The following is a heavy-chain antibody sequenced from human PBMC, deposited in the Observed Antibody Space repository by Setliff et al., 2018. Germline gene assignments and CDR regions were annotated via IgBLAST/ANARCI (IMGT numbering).Heavy chain of an antibody. CDR3: AREIRVVVPAAPRYYGMDV. J-gene: IGHJ6*02. Sequence: ASVKVSCKASGYTFTGYYMHWVRQAPGQGLEWMGWINPNSGGTNYAQMFQGRVTMTRDTSISTAYMELSRLRSDDTAVYYCAREIRVVVPAAPRYYGMDVWGQGTTVTVS. D-gene: IGHD2-2*01. CDR1: GYTFTGYY. CDR2: INPNSGGT. V-gene: IGHV1-2*02.